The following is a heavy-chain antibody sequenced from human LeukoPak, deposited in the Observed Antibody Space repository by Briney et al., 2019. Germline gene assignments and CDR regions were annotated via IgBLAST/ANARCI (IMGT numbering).Heavy chain of an antibody. D-gene: IGHD3-10*01. Sequence: PGESLKISCKGSGYSFTSYWISWVRQMPGKGLEWMRTIEPSDSYPNYRPSFQGHLTISANKSISTAYLQWSSLKASDTAMYYCARLSGYYGSVSYEYYFDYWGQGTLVTVSS. CDR3: ARLSGYYGSVSYEYYFDY. CDR1: GYSFTSYW. V-gene: IGHV5-10-1*01. J-gene: IGHJ4*02. CDR2: IEPSDSYP.